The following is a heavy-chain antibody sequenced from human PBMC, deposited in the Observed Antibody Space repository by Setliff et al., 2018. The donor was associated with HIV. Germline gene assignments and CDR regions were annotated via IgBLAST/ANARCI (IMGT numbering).Heavy chain of an antibody. V-gene: IGHV3-64*02. CDR1: GFTFSNYV. D-gene: IGHD3-16*01. Sequence: PGGSLRLSCAASGFTFSNYVMYWVRQAAGKGLEYVSAISTTGGLTSYADFVKGRFTISRDTSINLVYLHMHRLIAEDTAVYYCAKGVKYVDPWGQGTLVTVSS. CDR3: AKGVKYVDP. CDR2: ISTTGGLT. J-gene: IGHJ5*02.